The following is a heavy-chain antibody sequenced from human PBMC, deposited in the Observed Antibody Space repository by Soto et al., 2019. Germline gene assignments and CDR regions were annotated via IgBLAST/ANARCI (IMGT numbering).Heavy chain of an antibody. Sequence: QVQLVQSGAEVKKPGASVKVSCKASGYTFTSYGISWVRQAPGQGLEWMGWISAYNGNTNYAQKLQGRVTMTTDTSTSTAYVELRSLRADDTAVYYCARVTPIAVVSLVRGPNWFDPWGKGTLVTVSS. J-gene: IGHJ5*02. V-gene: IGHV1-18*01. D-gene: IGHD2-15*01. CDR2: ISAYNGNT. CDR1: GYTFTSYG. CDR3: ARVTPIAVVSLVRGPNWFDP.